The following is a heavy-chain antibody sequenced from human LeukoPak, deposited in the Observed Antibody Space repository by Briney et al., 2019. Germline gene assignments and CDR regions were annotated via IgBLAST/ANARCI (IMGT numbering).Heavy chain of an antibody. Sequence: GESLKISCKGSGYTFTNYWIGWVRHMTRKGQEWMGIIYPGDSERKYNPSLQGQVTISADKSISTVYLQWSSLKAADTAIYYCARIEGSTFDYWGQGTLVTVSS. J-gene: IGHJ4*02. CDR2: IYPGDSER. V-gene: IGHV5-51*01. CDR1: GYTFTNYW. CDR3: ARIEGSTFDY.